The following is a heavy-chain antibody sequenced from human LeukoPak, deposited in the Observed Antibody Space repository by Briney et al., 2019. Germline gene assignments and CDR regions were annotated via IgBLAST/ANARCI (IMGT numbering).Heavy chain of an antibody. V-gene: IGHV3-7*03. Sequence: GGSLRLSCAASGDYWMSWVRQAPGNGLEWVANIKQDGSEKYYVDSVKGRFTISRDNAKNSLYLQMNSLRAEDTAVYYCAGSSGWARYFDYWGQGTLVTVSS. CDR2: IKQDGSEK. CDR3: AGSSGWARYFDY. CDR1: GDYW. D-gene: IGHD6-19*01. J-gene: IGHJ4*02.